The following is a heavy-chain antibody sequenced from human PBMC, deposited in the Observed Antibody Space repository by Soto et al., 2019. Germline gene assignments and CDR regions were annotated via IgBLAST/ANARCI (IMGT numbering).Heavy chain of an antibody. Sequence: QGQLVQSGGGVVQPGTSLRLSCAASGFTFSSYGMHWVRQAPGKGLECVAFIFYDGSNKYYADSVEGRFTISRDNSKNTVYLQMSSLRAEDTAVYYCARGASGSAAALDIWGLGAMVTVSS. CDR2: IFYDGSNK. D-gene: IGHD1-26*01. CDR1: GFTFSSYG. CDR3: ARGASGSAAALDI. J-gene: IGHJ3*02. V-gene: IGHV3-33*01.